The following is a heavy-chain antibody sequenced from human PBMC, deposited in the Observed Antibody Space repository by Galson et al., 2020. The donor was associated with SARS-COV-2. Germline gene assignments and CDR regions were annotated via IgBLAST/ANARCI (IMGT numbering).Heavy chain of an antibody. J-gene: IGHJ4*02. Sequence: SLKISCAASGFTFDDYAMHWVRQPPGKDLEWVSTITWNSGNIDYTDSVKGRFTISRDNAKKSLYLQMNSLRTEDTAVYYCAKGPNSYSSAWYGIDYWGQGTLVTVSS. V-gene: IGHV3-9*01. D-gene: IGHD6-19*01. CDR1: GFTFDDYA. CDR2: ITWNSGNI. CDR3: AKGPNSYSSAWYGIDY.